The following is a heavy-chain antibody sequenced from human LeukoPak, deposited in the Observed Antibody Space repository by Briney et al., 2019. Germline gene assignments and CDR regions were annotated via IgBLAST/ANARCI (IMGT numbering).Heavy chain of an antibody. CDR1: GFTFSSYT. V-gene: IGHV3-23*01. D-gene: IGHD2-15*01. CDR3: ATNIVVVVAAVDAFDI. Sequence: GGSLRLSCVGSGFTFSSYTMTWVRQAPGKGLEWVSAIGGRGGSTYYADSVKGRFTITRDNSKNTLYMQMDSLRAEDTAVYYCATNIVVVVAAVDAFDIWGQGTMVTVSS. J-gene: IGHJ3*02. CDR2: IGGRGGST.